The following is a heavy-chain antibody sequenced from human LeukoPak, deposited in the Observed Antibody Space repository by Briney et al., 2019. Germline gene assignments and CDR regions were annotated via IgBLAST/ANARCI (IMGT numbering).Heavy chain of an antibody. Sequence: SETLSLTCTVSGGSISSYYWSWIRQPPGKGLEWIGYIYYSGSTNYNPSLKSRVTISVDTSKNQFSLKLSSVTAADTAVYYCAREGPYRHFDYWGQGTLVTVSS. CDR1: GGSISSYY. D-gene: IGHD4-11*01. CDR2: IYYSGST. CDR3: AREGPYRHFDY. J-gene: IGHJ4*02. V-gene: IGHV4-59*01.